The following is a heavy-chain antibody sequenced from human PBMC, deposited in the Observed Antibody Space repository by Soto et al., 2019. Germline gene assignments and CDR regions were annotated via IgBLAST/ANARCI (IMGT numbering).Heavy chain of an antibody. CDR2: IHYSGTT. Sequence: VQLQESGPGLVKPPETLSLTCTVSGTSISSYYWSWIRQPPGKGLEWIANIHYSGTTNHNPSLASRVTLSVDTSKNQFSLKMTSVTAADRAMYFCARYNSYAIDYWGRGTLVTVSS. CDR1: GTSISSYY. D-gene: IGHD2-8*01. V-gene: IGHV4-59*01. J-gene: IGHJ4*02. CDR3: ARYNSYAIDY.